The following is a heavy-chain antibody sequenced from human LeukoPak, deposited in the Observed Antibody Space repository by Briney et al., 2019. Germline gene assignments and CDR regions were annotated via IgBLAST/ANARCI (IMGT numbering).Heavy chain of an antibody. CDR3: ARDGGSSGPDAFDI. J-gene: IGHJ3*02. CDR1: GFTFSSYW. V-gene: IGHV3-48*04. Sequence: PGGSLRLSCAASGFTFSSYWMTWVRQAPGKGLEWVSYISSSGSTIYYADSVKGRFTISRDNAKNSLYLQMNSLRAEDTAVYYCARDGGSSGPDAFDIWGQGTMVTVSS. D-gene: IGHD3-22*01. CDR2: ISSSGSTI.